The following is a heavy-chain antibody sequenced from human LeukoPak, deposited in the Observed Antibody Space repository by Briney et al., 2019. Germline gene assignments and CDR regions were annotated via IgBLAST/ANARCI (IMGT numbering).Heavy chain of an antibody. CDR3: ARSGTYYNNWFDP. V-gene: IGHV4-61*02. CDR2: IYNSGNT. CDR1: GGSISSGSYY. Sequence: SETLSLTCTVAGGSISSGSYYWSWIRQPAGKGLEWIGRIYNSGNTNYNPSLKSRVTISVDTSKNQFSLKLNSVTAADTAVYYCARSGTYYNNWFDPWGQGTLVTVSS. D-gene: IGHD3-10*01. J-gene: IGHJ5*02.